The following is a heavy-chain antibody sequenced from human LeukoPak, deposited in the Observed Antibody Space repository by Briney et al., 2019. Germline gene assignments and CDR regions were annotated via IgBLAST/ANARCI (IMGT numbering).Heavy chain of an antibody. D-gene: IGHD3-22*01. Sequence: PGGSLRLSCAASGFTFSSYWMSWVRQAPGKGLEWVANIKQDGSEKYYVDSVKGRFTISRDNAKNSLYLQMNSLRAEDTAVYYCARVSDYDSSGYYYGYYYYGMDVWGQGTTVTVSS. J-gene: IGHJ6*02. CDR2: IKQDGSEK. CDR3: ARVSDYDSSGYYYGYYYYGMDV. V-gene: IGHV3-7*01. CDR1: GFTFSSYW.